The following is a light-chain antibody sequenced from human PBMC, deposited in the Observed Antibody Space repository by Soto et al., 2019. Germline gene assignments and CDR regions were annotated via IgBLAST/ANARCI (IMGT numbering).Light chain of an antibody. Sequence: EIVLTQSPGTLSLSPGERATLSCRASQSVSSNHLVWYQQKPGQAHRLLIYGASSRATCIPDRLSGSVSGSDFTLIIGSLEPEDFAVYYCQQYGNSPRTSGGGTKVEVK. J-gene: IGKJ4*01. CDR1: QSVSSNH. CDR2: GAS. V-gene: IGKV3-20*01. CDR3: QQYGNSPRT.